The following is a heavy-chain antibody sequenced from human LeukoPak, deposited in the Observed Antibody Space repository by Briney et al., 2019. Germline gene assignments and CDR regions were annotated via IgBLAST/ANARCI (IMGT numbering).Heavy chain of an antibody. CDR2: INPNRGGT. CDR3: AREYCSSTSCYSDFGDY. J-gene: IGHJ4*02. CDR1: GYTFTGYY. V-gene: IGHV1-2*02. D-gene: IGHD2-2*01. Sequence: GASVKVSCKASGYTFTGYYMHWVRQAPGQGLEWMGWINPNRGGTNYAQKFQGRVTMTRDTSISTAYMELSRLRSDDTAVYYCAREYCSSTSCYSDFGDYWGQGTLVTVSS.